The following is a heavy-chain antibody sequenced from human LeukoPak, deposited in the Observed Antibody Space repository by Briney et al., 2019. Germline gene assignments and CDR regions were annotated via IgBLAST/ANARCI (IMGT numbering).Heavy chain of an antibody. V-gene: IGHV1-3*01. CDR2: INAGNGNT. J-gene: IGHJ6*02. CDR1: GYTFTSYA. D-gene: IGHD2-2*01. Sequence: ASVKVSCKASGYTFTSYAMHWVRQAPGQRLEWMGWINAGNGNTKYQPKFQGRVTITRDTSASTAYMELSSLRSEDTAVYYCATDPGEIVPAAKGPRGDYCYGMDDWGQGTTVTVSS. CDR3: ATDPGEIVPAAKGPRGDYCYGMDD.